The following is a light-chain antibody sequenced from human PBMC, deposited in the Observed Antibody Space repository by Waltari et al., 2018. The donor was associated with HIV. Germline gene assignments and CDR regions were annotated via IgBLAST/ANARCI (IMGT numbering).Light chain of an antibody. CDR2: EVT. CDR3: CSYAGSPYV. V-gene: IGLV2-23*02. CDR1: SSDVGNYNL. J-gene: IGLJ1*01. Sequence: HYALTQPPPVSGSPGPSLNISCTGASSDVGNYNLVSWYQQHPGKAPKLIIYEVTKRPSEISNRFSGSKSGNTASLTISGLQAEDEADYYCCSYAGSPYVLGSGTKVTVL.